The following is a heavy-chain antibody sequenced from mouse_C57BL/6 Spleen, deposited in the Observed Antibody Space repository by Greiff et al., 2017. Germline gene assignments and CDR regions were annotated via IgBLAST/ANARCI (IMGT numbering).Heavy chain of an antibody. J-gene: IGHJ2*01. Sequence: VQLQQSGPGLVKPSQSLSLTCSVTGYSITSGYYWNWIRQFPGNKLEWMGYISYDGSNNYNPSLKNRISITRDTSKNQFFLKLNSVTTEDTATYYCARRTAQATWDYWGQGTTLTVSS. D-gene: IGHD3-2*02. CDR2: ISYDGSN. V-gene: IGHV3-6*01. CDR3: ARRTAQATWDY. CDR1: GYSITSGYY.